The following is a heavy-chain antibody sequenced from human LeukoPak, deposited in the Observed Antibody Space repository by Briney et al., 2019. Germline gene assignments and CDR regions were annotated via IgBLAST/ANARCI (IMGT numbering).Heavy chain of an antibody. D-gene: IGHD3-16*02. Sequence: PGGSLRLSCAASGFTFSSYEMNWVRQAPGKGLEWVSYISSSGSTIYYADSVKGRFTISRDNSKNTLYLQMNSLRAEDTAVYYCAKVGAITFGGVIASSPYYWGQGTLVTVSS. J-gene: IGHJ4*02. V-gene: IGHV3-48*03. CDR3: AKVGAITFGGVIASSPYY. CDR1: GFTFSSYE. CDR2: ISSSGSTI.